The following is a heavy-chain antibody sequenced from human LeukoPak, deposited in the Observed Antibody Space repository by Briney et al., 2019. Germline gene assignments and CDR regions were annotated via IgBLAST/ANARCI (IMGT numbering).Heavy chain of an antibody. V-gene: IGHV3-30*02. CDR3: AKGNYYDSSDYPEYFQY. CDR1: GFTFSSHW. D-gene: IGHD3-22*01. J-gene: IGHJ1*01. CDR2: IRIDGSYK. Sequence: GGSLRLSCAASGFTFSSHWMTWVRQAPGKGLEWVAFIRIDGSYKYYADSLKGRFTISRDNSKNTLYLQMNSLRAEDTAVYYCAKGNYYDSSDYPEYFQYWGQGTLVTVSS.